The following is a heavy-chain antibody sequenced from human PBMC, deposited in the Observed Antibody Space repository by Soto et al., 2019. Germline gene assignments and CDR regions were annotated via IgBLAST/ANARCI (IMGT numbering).Heavy chain of an antibody. D-gene: IGHD1-26*01. J-gene: IGHJ4*02. CDR2: INPGGTIK. Sequence: PGGSLRLSCAASEFTFSNYWMTWVRQAPGKGLEWVANINPGGTIKYYVESLKGRFTISRDNAKNSLYLQMNSLRAEDTAVYYCARWLSGSYMDWGQGTLVTVSS. V-gene: IGHV3-7*03. CDR3: ARWLSGSYMD. CDR1: EFTFSNYW.